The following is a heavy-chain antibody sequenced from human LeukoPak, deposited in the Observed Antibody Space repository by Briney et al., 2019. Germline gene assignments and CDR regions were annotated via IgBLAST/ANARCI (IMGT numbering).Heavy chain of an antibody. J-gene: IGHJ6*02. V-gene: IGHV3-23*01. CDR2: ISGSGGST. CDR3: AKGGPDYYGSGSSLYGMDV. D-gene: IGHD3-10*01. CDR1: GFTFSSYA. Sequence: GGSLRLSCAASGFTFSSYAMSWVRQAPGKGLEWVSAISGSGGSTYYADSVKGRFTISRDNSKNTPYLQMNSLRAEDTAVYYCAKGGPDYYGSGSSLYGMDVWGQGTTVTVSS.